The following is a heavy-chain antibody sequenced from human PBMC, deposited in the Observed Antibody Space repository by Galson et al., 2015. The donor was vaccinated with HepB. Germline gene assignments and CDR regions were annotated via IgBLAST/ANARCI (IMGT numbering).Heavy chain of an antibody. CDR3: AKGSDITMVRGVIITAFDY. Sequence: SLRLSCAASRFTFSSYAMSWVRQAPGKGLEWVSAISGSGGSTYYADSVKGRFTISRDNSKNTLYLQMNSLRAEDTAVYYCAKGSDITMVRGVIITAFDYWGQGTLVTVSS. J-gene: IGHJ4*02. V-gene: IGHV3-23*01. D-gene: IGHD3-10*01. CDR1: RFTFSSYA. CDR2: ISGSGGST.